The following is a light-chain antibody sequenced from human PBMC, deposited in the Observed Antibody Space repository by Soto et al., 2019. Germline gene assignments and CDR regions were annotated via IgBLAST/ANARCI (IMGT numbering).Light chain of an antibody. CDR2: DVS. CDR3: SSYTSSSIVV. V-gene: IGLV2-14*01. J-gene: IGLJ2*01. Sequence: QSALTQPASVSGSPGQSITISCTGTSSDVGGYNYVSWYQQHPGKAPKLMIYDVSNQPSGVSNRFSGSKSGNTASLIISGLQAEDEADYYCSSYTSSSIVVFGGGTKLTVL. CDR1: SSDVGGYNY.